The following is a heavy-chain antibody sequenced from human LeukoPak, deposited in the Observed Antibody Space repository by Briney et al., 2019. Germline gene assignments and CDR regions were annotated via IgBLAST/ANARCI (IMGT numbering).Heavy chain of an antibody. CDR2: IWYDGSNK. Sequence: GGPLRLSCAASGFTFSSYGMHWVRQAPGKGLEWVAIIWYDGSNKYYADSLKGRFTISRDNSKNTLYLQMNSLRAEDTAVYYCARGGLAAAGIDYWGQGTLVTVSS. D-gene: IGHD6-13*01. CDR3: ARGGLAAAGIDY. J-gene: IGHJ4*02. CDR1: GFTFSSYG. V-gene: IGHV3-33*01.